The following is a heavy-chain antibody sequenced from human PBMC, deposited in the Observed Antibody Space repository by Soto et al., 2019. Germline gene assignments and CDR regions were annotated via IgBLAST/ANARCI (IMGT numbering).Heavy chain of an antibody. CDR1: GSTFSYYG. V-gene: IGHV3-33*01. D-gene: IGHD3-16*01. CDR3: ARDGGSHGPSYFDS. CDR2: IWYDGSIK. J-gene: IGHJ4*02. Sequence: VHLVESGGGVVQPGRSLRLSCAASGSTFSYYGMNWVRKAPGKGPEWVAVIWYDGSIKYYAESVKGRFSISRDNSKNTLYLNMNSLRTEDTAVYYCARDGGSHGPSYFDSWGQGSQVIVSS.